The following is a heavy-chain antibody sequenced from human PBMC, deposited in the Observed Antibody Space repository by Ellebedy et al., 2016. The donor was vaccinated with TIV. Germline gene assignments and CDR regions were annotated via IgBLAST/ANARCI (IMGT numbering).Heavy chain of an antibody. Sequence: PGGSLRLSCSASGFTFSRYWMNWVRQAPGKGLDWVANINQDGSEKYYVVSGKGRFTISTDNAKNSLDLEMNSLGAEDTAVYYCATASIVGATGRNMDVWGQGTTVTVS. CDR3: ATASIVGATGRNMDV. CDR2: INQDGSEK. D-gene: IGHD1-26*01. V-gene: IGHV3-7*01. J-gene: IGHJ6*02. CDR1: GFTFSRYW.